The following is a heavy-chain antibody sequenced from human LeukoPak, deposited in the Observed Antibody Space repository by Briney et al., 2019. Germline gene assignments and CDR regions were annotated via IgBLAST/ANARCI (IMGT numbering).Heavy chain of an antibody. V-gene: IGHV4-59*01. CDR3: AGTTEAHSWRTRYYYYYMDV. J-gene: IGHJ6*03. CDR1: GGSISSYY. CDR2: IYYSGST. Sequence: PSETLSLTCTLSGGSISSYYWSWIRQPPGKGLEWIGYIYYSGSTNYNPSLKSRATISVDTSKSQFSLKLSSVTAADTAVYYCAGTTEAHSWRTRYYYYYMDVWGKGTTVTVSS. D-gene: IGHD6-13*01.